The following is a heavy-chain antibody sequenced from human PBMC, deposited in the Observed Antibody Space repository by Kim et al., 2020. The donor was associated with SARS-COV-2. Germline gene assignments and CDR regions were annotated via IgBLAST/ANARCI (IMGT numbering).Heavy chain of an antibody. CDR3: ARHQNTGNSSFDY. V-gene: IGHV5-51*01. Sequence: RDSPSFHGQFTISADKSSRTAYLQWSSLKASDTAMYYCARHQNTGNSSFDYWGHGTLVTVSS. J-gene: IGHJ4*01. D-gene: IGHD1-26*01.